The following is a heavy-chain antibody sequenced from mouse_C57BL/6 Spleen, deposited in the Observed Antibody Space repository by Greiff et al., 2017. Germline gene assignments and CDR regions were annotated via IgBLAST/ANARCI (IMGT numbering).Heavy chain of an antibody. Sequence: QVQLQQPGTELVKPGASVKLSCKASGYTFTSYWMHWVKQRPGQGLEWIGNINPSNGGTNYNEKFKSKATLTVDKSSCTAYMQLSSLTSEDSAVYYCARASTTVVATTPFAYWGQGTLVTVSA. D-gene: IGHD1-1*01. CDR1: GYTFTSYW. CDR2: INPSNGGT. V-gene: IGHV1-53*01. J-gene: IGHJ3*01. CDR3: ARASTTVVATTPFAY.